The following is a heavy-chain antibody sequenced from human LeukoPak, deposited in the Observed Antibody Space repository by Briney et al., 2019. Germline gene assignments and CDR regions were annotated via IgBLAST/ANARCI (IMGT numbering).Heavy chain of an antibody. V-gene: IGHV3-23*01. J-gene: IGHJ4*02. D-gene: IGHD3-9*01. Sequence: PGGSLRLSCEASGFTFRSYAMSWVRRAPGKGLEWVSGISGNGGSTYYADSVKGRFTISRDNSKNTLYLQMNSLRVEDTAIYYCAKMYYDILTGEDSWGQGTLVTVSS. CDR2: ISGNGGST. CDR3: AKMYYDILTGEDS. CDR1: GFTFRSYA.